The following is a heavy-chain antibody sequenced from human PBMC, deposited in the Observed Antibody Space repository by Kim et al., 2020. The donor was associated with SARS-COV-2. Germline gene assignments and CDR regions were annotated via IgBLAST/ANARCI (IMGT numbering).Heavy chain of an antibody. J-gene: IGHJ4*02. CDR3: ARGTRSTFDY. CDR2: TYYRSKWYN. V-gene: IGHV6-1*01. D-gene: IGHD3-10*01. CDR1: GDSLSSSGTA. Sequence: SQTLSLTCAISGDSLSSSGTAWNWFRPSPSRGPEWLGRTYYRSKWYNDYAVSVKSRIIINPDTSNNQFSLHLNSVSPEDTAVYYCARGTRSTFDYWGQGILVTVSS.